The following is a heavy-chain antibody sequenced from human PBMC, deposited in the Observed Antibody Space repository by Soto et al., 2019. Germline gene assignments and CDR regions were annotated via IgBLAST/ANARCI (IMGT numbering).Heavy chain of an antibody. J-gene: IGHJ5*02. CDR1: GFSLSTRGVG. D-gene: IGHD3-10*01. CDR2: IYWDDDK. CDR3: AHAYYYGSGRYYRRGRFAP. V-gene: IGHV2-5*02. Sequence: HITLKESGPTLVKPTQTLTLTCTFSGFSLSTRGVGVGWIRQPPGKALEWLALIYWDDDKRYSTSLKSRLTITKDTPKNQSVLTMNNMEPVDTATDSGAHAYYYGSGRYYRRGRFAPWGQGTLVTVSS.